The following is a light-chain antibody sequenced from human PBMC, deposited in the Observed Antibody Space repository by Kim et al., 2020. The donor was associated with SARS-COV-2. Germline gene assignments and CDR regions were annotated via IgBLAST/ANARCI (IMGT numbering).Light chain of an antibody. CDR1: SSNIGAGYD. V-gene: IGLV1-40*01. Sequence: ELTQPPSVSGAPGQRVTISCTGSSSNIGAGYDVHWYQQLPGTAPKLLIYGNSNRPSGVPDRFSGSKSGTSASLAITGLKAEDEADYYCQSYDSSLSGSVFGGGTKVTVL. CDR3: QSYDSSLSGSV. CDR2: GNS. J-gene: IGLJ2*01.